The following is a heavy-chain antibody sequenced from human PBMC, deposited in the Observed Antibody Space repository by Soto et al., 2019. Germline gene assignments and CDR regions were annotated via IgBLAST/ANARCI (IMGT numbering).Heavy chain of an antibody. V-gene: IGHV3-74*01. D-gene: IGHD3-16*01. CDR1: GFTFINHW. J-gene: IGHJ4*02. Sequence: GGSLILSCAASGFTFINHWMHWVRQAPGKGLVWVSHITNDGSSTVYANSVKGRFSISRDNAKNMVYLQMNSLRPEDTAVYYCVRGSGGLDSWGQGTVVSVSS. CDR2: ITNDGSST. CDR3: VRGSGGLDS.